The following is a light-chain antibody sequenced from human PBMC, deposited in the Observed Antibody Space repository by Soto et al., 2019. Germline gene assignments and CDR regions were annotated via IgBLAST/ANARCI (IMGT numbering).Light chain of an antibody. CDR1: SSNIGSNT. V-gene: IGLV1-44*01. CDR2: SNN. CDR3: AAWDDSLNGLV. J-gene: IGLJ2*01. Sequence: VLTQPPSASGTPGQRVTISCSGSSSNIGSNTVNWYQQLPGTAPKLLIYSNNQRPSGVPDRFSGSKSGTSASLAISGLQSEDEADYYCAAWDDSLNGLVFGGGTKLTVL.